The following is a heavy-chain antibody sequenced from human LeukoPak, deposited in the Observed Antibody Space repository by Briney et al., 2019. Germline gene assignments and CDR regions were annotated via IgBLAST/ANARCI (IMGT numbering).Heavy chain of an antibody. CDR2: IKSKANSGTT. CDR1: GFTFGNAW. Sequence: PGGSLRLSCAASGFTFGNAWMSWVRQGPGTGLEWVGRIKSKANSGTTDYAAPVKGRFTISRDDSKNTLYLQMNSLKTEDTAIYYCTTGLLGTWGQGTMVTVSS. CDR3: TTGLLGT. V-gene: IGHV3-15*01. J-gene: IGHJ3*01. D-gene: IGHD1-14*01.